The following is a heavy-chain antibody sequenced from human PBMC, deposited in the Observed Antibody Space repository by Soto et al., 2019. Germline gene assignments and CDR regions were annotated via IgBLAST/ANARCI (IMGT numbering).Heavy chain of an antibody. D-gene: IGHD6-6*01. V-gene: IGHV3-48*01. Sequence: PGKGLEWVSYISSSSSTIYYADSVKGRFTISRDNAKNSLYLQMNSLRAEDTAVYYCARDSGTYSSSDWFDPWGQGTLVTVSS. CDR2: ISSSSSTI. J-gene: IGHJ5*02. CDR3: ARDSGTYSSSDWFDP.